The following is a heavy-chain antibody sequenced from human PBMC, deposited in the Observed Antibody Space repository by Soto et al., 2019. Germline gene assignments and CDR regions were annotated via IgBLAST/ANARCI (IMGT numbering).Heavy chain of an antibody. D-gene: IGHD2-8*01. V-gene: IGHV3-53*02. CDR3: ARTSDSIPVPEADGV. CDR1: GFTVSNNY. CDR2: IYSGGHT. J-gene: IGHJ4*02. Sequence: EVQLVETGGGSIQPGGSLRLSCAASGFTVSNNYMTWVRQVPGKGLEWVSIIYSGGHTSYADSVKGRFTISRDNSKNTLYLQMNSLRVEDTAVYYCARTSDSIPVPEADGVWGRGTLVTVSS.